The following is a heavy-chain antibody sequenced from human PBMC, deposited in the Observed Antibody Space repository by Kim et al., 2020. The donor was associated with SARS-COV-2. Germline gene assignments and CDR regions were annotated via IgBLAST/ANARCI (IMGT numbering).Heavy chain of an antibody. D-gene: IGHD6-19*01. CDR3: AKDGAIAVAGNFDY. CDR2: ISGSGGST. J-gene: IGHJ4*02. Sequence: GGSLRLSCAASGFTFSSYAMSWVRQAPGKGLEWVSAISGSGGSTYYADSGKGRFTISRDNSKNTLYLQMNSLRAEDTAVYYCAKDGAIAVAGNFDYWGQGALVTVSS. V-gene: IGHV3-23*01. CDR1: GFTFSSYA.